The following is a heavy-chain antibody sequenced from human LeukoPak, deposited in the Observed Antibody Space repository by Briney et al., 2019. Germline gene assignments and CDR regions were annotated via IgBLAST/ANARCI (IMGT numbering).Heavy chain of an antibody. CDR2: ISYDGSNK. V-gene: IGHV3-30*18. J-gene: IGHJ4*02. Sequence: GGSLRLSCAASGFTFSSYGMHWVRQAPGKGLEWVAVISYDGSNKYYADSVKGRFIISRDNSKNTLYLQMNSLRAEDTAVYYCAKSQAGGGISGTIMAIVDSWGQGALVTVSS. D-gene: IGHD5-24*01. CDR3: AKSQAGGGISGTIMAIVDS. CDR1: GFTFSSYG.